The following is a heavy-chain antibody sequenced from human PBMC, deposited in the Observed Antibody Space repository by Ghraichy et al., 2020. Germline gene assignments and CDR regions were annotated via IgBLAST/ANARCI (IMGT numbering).Heavy chain of an antibody. CDR2: IYTSGST. CDR1: GGSISSYY. V-gene: IGHV4-4*07. CDR3: ARVSAARGVYYFDY. D-gene: IGHD6-13*01. Sequence: SETLSLTCTASGGSISSYYWSWIRQPAGKGLEWIGRIYTSGSTNYNPSLKSRVTMSVDTSKNQFSLKLSSVTAADTSVYYCARVSAARGVYYFDYWGQGTLVTVSS. J-gene: IGHJ4*02.